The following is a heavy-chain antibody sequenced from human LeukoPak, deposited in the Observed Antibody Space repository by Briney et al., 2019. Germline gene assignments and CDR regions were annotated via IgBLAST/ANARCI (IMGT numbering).Heavy chain of an antibody. CDR3: ARDGRWINYYDGSSPV. V-gene: IGHV3-74*01. CDR1: GFAFSSYW. Sequence: GGSLRLSCAASGFAFSSYWMHWVRQAPGKGLVWVSHIKTDGSSTNYAESVKGRFTISRDNAKNTVYLQMNSLRVEDTAVYYCARDGRWINYYDGSSPVWGQGTLVTVSS. D-gene: IGHD3-22*01. J-gene: IGHJ4*02. CDR2: IKTDGSST.